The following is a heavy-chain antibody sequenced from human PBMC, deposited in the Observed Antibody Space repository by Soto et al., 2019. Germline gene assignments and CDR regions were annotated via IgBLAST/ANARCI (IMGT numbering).Heavy chain of an antibody. CDR2: ISGTGDTT. CDR3: AKYCSGATCSGD. D-gene: IGHD2-15*01. Sequence: EVQLLESGGGLVQPGGSLRLSCAASGFTFTSYSMTWVRQAPGKGLKWVSAISGTGDTTYYADSVKGRFTISRDNSKNTLYLQMNSLRAEDTAVYYCAKYCSGATCSGDWGQGTLVTVSS. CDR1: GFTFTSYS. J-gene: IGHJ4*02. V-gene: IGHV3-23*01.